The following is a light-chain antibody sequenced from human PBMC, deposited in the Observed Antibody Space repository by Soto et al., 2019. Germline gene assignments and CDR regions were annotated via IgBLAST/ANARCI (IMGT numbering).Light chain of an antibody. CDR3: CSYAGDLAL. J-gene: IGLJ2*01. CDR1: SSDVGGYDF. CDR2: DVS. Sequence: QSDLTQPRSVSGSPGQSVTISCTGTSSDVGGYDFVSWYQQHPGKAPKLMISDVSKRPSGVPDRFSGSKPGNTASLTISGLQAEDEADYYCCSYAGDLALFGGGTKVTVL. V-gene: IGLV2-11*01.